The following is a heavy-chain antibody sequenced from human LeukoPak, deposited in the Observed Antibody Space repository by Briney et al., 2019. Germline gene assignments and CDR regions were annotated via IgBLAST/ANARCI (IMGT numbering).Heavy chain of an antibody. CDR1: GGSISSYY. D-gene: IGHD6-19*01. Sequence: PSETLSLTCTVSGGSISSYYWSLIRQPPGKGLEWIAYIYYSGSTNYNPSLKSRVTISADKSKNQFSLKLSSVTAADTAVYYCARHDIAVADFDYWGQGTLVTVSS. J-gene: IGHJ4*02. CDR3: ARHDIAVADFDY. CDR2: IYYSGST. V-gene: IGHV4-59*08.